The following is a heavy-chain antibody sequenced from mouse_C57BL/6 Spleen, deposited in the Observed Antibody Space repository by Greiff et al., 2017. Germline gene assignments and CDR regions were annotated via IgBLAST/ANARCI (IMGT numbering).Heavy chain of an antibody. J-gene: IGHJ4*01. CDR1: GYTFTDYN. Sequence: EVQLQQSGPELVKPGASVKLSCKASGYTFTDYNMHWVKQSHGKSLEWIGYINPNNCGTSYNQKFKGKATLTVNKSSSTAYMELRSLTSEDSAVYYCARKDSSGYGGAMDYWGQGTSVTVSS. CDR2: INPNNCGT. V-gene: IGHV1-22*01. D-gene: IGHD3-2*02. CDR3: ARKDSSGYGGAMDY.